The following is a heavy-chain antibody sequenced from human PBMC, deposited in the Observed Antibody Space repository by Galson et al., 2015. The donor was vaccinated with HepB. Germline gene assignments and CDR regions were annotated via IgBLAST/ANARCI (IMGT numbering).Heavy chain of an antibody. V-gene: IGHV1-3*01. Sequence: SVKVSCKASGYTFTSYAMHWVRQAPGQRLEWMGWINAGNGNTKYSQKFQGRVTITRDTSASTAYMELSSLRSEDTAVYYCATIGYCSSTSCYGPKYSSSWDNDAFDIWGQGTMVTVSS. CDR1: GYTFTSYA. J-gene: IGHJ3*02. CDR2: INAGNGNT. D-gene: IGHD2-2*01. CDR3: ATIGYCSSTSCYGPKYSSSWDNDAFDI.